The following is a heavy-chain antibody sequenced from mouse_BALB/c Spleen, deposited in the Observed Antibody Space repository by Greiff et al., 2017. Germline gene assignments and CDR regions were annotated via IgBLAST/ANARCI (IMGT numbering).Heavy chain of an antibody. Sequence: QVQLQQSGPGLVAPSQSLSITCTVSGFSLTDYGVSWIRQPPGKGLEWLGVIWGGGSTYYNSALKSRLSISKDNSKSQVFLKMNSLQTDDTAMYYCAKEGNYRYGAWFAYWGQGTLVTVSA. D-gene: IGHD2-14*01. V-gene: IGHV2-6-5*01. CDR2: IWGGGST. CDR3: AKEGNYRYGAWFAY. J-gene: IGHJ3*01. CDR1: GFSLTDYG.